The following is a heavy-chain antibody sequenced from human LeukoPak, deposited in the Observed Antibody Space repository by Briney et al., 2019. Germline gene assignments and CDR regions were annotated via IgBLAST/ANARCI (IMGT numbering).Heavy chain of an antibody. CDR1: GFTFSSYA. V-gene: IGHV3-30*04. CDR2: ISYDGSNK. J-gene: IGHJ3*02. CDR3: ASGRAFDI. Sequence: GRSLRLSCAASGFTFSSYAMHWVRQAPGKGLEWVAVISYDGSNKYYAGSVKGRFTISRDNSKNTLYLQMNSLRAEDTAVYYCASGRAFDIWGQGTMVTVSS.